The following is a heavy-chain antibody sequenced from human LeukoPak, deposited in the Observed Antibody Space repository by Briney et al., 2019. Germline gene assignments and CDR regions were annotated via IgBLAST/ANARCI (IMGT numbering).Heavy chain of an antibody. CDR1: GFTFSSNG. Sequence: GRSLRVSCAASGFTFSSNGMHWVRQAPGNGLEWVAVIWYDGSNEYYADSVKGRFTISRDNSKNTLYLQMNSLRADDTAVYYCARLVRARGGYFDYWGQGTLVTVSS. CDR2: IWYDGSNE. J-gene: IGHJ4*02. D-gene: IGHD1-26*01. CDR3: ARLVRARGGYFDY. V-gene: IGHV3-33*01.